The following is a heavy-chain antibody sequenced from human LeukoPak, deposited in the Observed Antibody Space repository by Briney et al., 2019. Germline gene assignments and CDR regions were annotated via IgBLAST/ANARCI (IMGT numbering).Heavy chain of an antibody. CDR1: GGSISGYI. V-gene: IGHV4-59*08. Sequence: PSGTLSLTCTVSGGSISGYIWSWIRQPPGRGLEWIAYIYDNGNTKYNPSLESRVTIALDPSQTQYSLRVYSVTAADTAVYHCVRLSVVSPHRYFDVWGRGTLVTVSS. D-gene: IGHD4-23*01. CDR2: IYDNGNT. J-gene: IGHJ2*01. CDR3: VRLSVVSPHRYFDV.